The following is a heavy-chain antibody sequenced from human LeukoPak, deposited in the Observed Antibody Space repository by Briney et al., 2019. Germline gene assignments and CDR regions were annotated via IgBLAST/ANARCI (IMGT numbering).Heavy chain of an antibody. J-gene: IGHJ4*02. CDR3: ARDQGKGIAVAAPNY. CDR2: ISGSGGST. Sequence: PGGSLRLSCAASGFTFSSYAMSWVPQAPGKGLEWVSAISGSGGSTYYADSVKGRFTISRDNAKNSLYLQMNSLRAEDTAVYYCARDQGKGIAVAAPNYWGQGTLVTVSS. CDR1: GFTFSSYA. V-gene: IGHV3-23*01. D-gene: IGHD6-19*01.